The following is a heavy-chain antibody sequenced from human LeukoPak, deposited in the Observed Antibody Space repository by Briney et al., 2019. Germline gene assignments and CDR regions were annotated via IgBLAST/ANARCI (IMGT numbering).Heavy chain of an antibody. V-gene: IGHV4-34*01. Sequence: SETLSLTCAVYGGSFSGYYWSRIRQPPGKGLEWIGEINHSGSTNYNPSLKSRVTISVDTSKNQFSLKLSSVTAAGRAVYYCGRLRVRGVIRVLDYWGQGTLVTVSS. CDR1: GGSFSGYY. J-gene: IGHJ4*02. CDR3: GRLRVRGVIRVLDY. CDR2: INHSGST. D-gene: IGHD3-10*01.